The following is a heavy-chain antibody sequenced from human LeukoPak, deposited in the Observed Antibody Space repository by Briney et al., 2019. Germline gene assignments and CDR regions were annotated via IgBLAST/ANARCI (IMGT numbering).Heavy chain of an antibody. V-gene: IGHV1-69*13. J-gene: IGHJ6*03. D-gene: IGHD3-10*01. Sequence: SVNVSCKASGGTFSSYAISWVRQAPGQGLEWMGGIIPIFGTANYAQKFQGRVTITADESTSTAYMELSSLRSEDTAVYYCARVGPTMVRGVMVNYYYMDVWGKGTTVTISS. CDR1: GGTFSSYA. CDR3: ARVGPTMVRGVMVNYYYMDV. CDR2: IIPIFGTA.